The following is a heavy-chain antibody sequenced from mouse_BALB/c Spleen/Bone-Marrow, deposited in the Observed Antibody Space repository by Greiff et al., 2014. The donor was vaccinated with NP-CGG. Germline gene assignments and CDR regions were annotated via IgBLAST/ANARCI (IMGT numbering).Heavy chain of an antibody. Sequence: DVKLVQSGGGLVKPGGSLKLSCAASGFTFSDYAMSWVRQSPEQRLEWVAEISGGGSYTYYPDTVTGRFTIARDNAKNALYQEMSSLKAEDAAKYCCARVNGTRCFDDWGAGTTVTVSS. CDR2: ISGGGSYT. CDR1: GFTFSDYA. D-gene: IGHD4-1*01. J-gene: IGHJ1*01. CDR3: ARVNGTRCFDD. V-gene: IGHV5-9-4*01.